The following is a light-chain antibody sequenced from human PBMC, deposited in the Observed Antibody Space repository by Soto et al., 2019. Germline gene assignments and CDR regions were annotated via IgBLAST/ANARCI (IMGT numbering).Light chain of an antibody. J-gene: IGKJ2*01. CDR2: DTS. CDR1: QDISRF. V-gene: IGKV1-17*03. CDR3: LQHNSYPYT. Sequence: DVQMTQSPSAMSASVGDRVTITCRASQDISRFVAWFQQKPGKAPERLIYDTSNLQPGVPSRFRGSGSGTEFTLAISGLQPEDFATYYCLQHNSYPYTFGQGTKLEIK.